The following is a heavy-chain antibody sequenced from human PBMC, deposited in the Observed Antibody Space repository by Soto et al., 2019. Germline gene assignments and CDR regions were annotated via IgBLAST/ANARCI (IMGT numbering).Heavy chain of an antibody. CDR3: VTKKHNFSDSSPGET. V-gene: IGHV3-30*03. D-gene: IGHD3-22*01. Sequence: PGGSLRLSCAASGFTFSNYGMHWVRQAPGKGLEWVAIISFDGNNKYYSDSVKGRFTISRDNSKNMVFLQMNSLRPEDTAVYYCVTKKHNFSDSSPGETWGQGTPVTVSS. CDR1: GFTFSNYG. CDR2: ISFDGNNK. J-gene: IGHJ5*02.